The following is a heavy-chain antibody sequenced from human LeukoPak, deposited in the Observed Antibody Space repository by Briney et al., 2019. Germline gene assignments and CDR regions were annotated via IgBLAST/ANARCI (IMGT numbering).Heavy chain of an antibody. J-gene: IGHJ6*03. Sequence: GGSLRLSCAASGFNFNVYSMTWVRQAPGKGLEWVSYISSSSSTIYYADSVKGRFTISRDNAKNSLYLQMNSLRAEGTAVYYCARVGCSGGSCYYELENYYYHMDVWGKGTTVTVSS. CDR2: ISSSSSTI. D-gene: IGHD2-15*01. V-gene: IGHV3-48*01. CDR1: GFNFNVYS. CDR3: ARVGCSGGSCYYELENYYYHMDV.